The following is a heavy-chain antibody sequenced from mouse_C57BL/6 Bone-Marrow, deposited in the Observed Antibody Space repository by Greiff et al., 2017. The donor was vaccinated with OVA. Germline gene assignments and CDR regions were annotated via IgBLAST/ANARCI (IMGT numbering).Heavy chain of an antibody. CDR3: TRVYGNQFAY. CDR1: GFTFSSYA. J-gene: IGHJ3*01. V-gene: IGHV5-9-1*02. D-gene: IGHD2-1*01. Sequence: EVKLMESGEGSVKPGGSLKLSCAASGFTFSSYAMSWVRQTPEKRLEWVAYISSGGDYIYYADTVKGRFTISRDNARNTLYLQMSSLKSEDTAMYYCTRVYGNQFAYWGQGTLVTVSA. CDR2: ISSGGDYI.